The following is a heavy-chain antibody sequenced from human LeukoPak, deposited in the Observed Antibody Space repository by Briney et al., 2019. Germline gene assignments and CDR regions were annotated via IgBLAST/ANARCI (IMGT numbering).Heavy chain of an antibody. Sequence: SSETLSLTCTVSNGSIGIYYWSWIRQPPGKGLEWIGYVYYTGSTNYNPSLKSRVSISVDTSKNQFSLKLRSVTAADTAVYFCARGIYLPPDYYYYGMDVWGQGTTVTVSS. CDR2: VYYTGST. CDR3: ARGIYLPPDYYYYGMDV. V-gene: IGHV4-59*01. D-gene: IGHD2/OR15-2a*01. CDR1: NGSIGIYY. J-gene: IGHJ6*02.